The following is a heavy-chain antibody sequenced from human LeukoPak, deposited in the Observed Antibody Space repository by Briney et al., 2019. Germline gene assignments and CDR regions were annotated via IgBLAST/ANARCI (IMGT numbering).Heavy chain of an antibody. J-gene: IGHJ5*02. D-gene: IGHD3-10*01. CDR1: GGSFSGSY. CDR2: IHHSGCT. V-gene: IGHV4-34*01. CDR3: ARGSMVRGAPYNWFDP. Sequence: PSETLSLTCAVYGGSFSGSYGRWIRQPPGNGLEWIGAIHHSGCTNYNPSLKSRVTISVDTSKNQFSLKLSSVTAADTAVYYCARGSMVRGAPYNWFDPWGQGTLVTVSS.